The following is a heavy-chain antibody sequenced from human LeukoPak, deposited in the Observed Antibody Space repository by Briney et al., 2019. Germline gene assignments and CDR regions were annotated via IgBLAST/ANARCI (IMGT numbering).Heavy chain of an antibody. CDR1: GFAFGSHA. D-gene: IGHD3-3*01. CDR3: ARYKVGHDFWSGYSDF. V-gene: IGHV3-21*06. CDR2: ISRNSLYM. Sequence: PGGSLRLSCVASGFAFGSHAMNWVRQAPGKGLEWVSSISRNSLYMYYADSLKGRFTISRDNAKNSLYLQMDSLRAEDTAVYYCARYKVGHDFWSGYSDFWGQGTLVTVSS. J-gene: IGHJ4*02.